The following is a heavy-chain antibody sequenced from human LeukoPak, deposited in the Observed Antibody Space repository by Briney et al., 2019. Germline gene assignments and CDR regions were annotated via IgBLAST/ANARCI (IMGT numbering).Heavy chain of an antibody. Sequence: SETLSLTCTVSGGAISSYYWSWIRQPPGKGLEWIGYIYYSGSTNTNPSLESRVTISVHTSKNQFSLKLSPVTAADTAVYYCARACGGSGSYGRFDYWGQGTLVTVTS. D-gene: IGHD1-26*01. CDR1: GGAISSYY. CDR3: ARACGGSGSYGRFDY. V-gene: IGHV4-59*01. CDR2: IYYSGST. J-gene: IGHJ4*02.